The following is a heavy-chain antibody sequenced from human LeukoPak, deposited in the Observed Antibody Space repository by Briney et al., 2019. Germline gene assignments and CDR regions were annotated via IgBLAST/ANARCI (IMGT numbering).Heavy chain of an antibody. CDR3: AKVPYYDILTGAGSGYYFDY. J-gene: IGHJ4*02. V-gene: IGHV3-23*01. CDR2: ISGSGGST. D-gene: IGHD3-9*01. Sequence: GSLRLSCAASGFTFSSYAMSWVRQAPGKGLEWVSAISGSGGSTYYADSVKGRFTISRDNSKNTLYLQMYSLRAEDTAVYYCAKVPYYDILTGAGSGYYFDYWGQGTLVTVSS. CDR1: GFTFSSYA.